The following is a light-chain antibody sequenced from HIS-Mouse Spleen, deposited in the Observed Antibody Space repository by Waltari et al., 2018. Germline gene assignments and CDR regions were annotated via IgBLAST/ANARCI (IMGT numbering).Light chain of an antibody. J-gene: IGLJ1*01. V-gene: IGLV2-14*03. CDR3: SSYTSSSTYV. CDR2: DVS. Sequence: QSALTQPASVSGSPGHSITISCTGTSSDVCGYNYVSWYQQHPGKAPKLMIYDVSNRPSGVSNRFSGSKSGNTASLTISGLQAEDEADYYCSSYTSSSTYVFGTGTKVTVL. CDR1: SSDVCGYNY.